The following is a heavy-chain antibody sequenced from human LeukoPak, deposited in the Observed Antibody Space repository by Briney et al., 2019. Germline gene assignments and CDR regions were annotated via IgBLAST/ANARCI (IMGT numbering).Heavy chain of an antibody. Sequence: PSQTLSLTCTVSGGSISSGGYYWSWIRQPPGKGLEWIGYIYHSGSTYYNPSLKSRVTISVDRSKNQFSLKLSSMTAADTAVYYCARYCSSTSCWRWFDPWGQGTLVTVSS. CDR3: ARYCSSTSCWRWFDP. V-gene: IGHV4-30-2*01. J-gene: IGHJ5*02. CDR1: GGSISSGGYY. D-gene: IGHD2-2*01. CDR2: IYHSGST.